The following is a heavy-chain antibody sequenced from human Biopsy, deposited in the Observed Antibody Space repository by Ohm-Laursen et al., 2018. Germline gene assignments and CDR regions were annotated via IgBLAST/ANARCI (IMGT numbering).Heavy chain of an antibody. CDR1: GGSISNNNYY. D-gene: IGHD3-22*01. Sequence: TLSLTCSVSGGSISNNNYYWGWIRQPPGKGLEWIGSIFYRGSTHYKPSLKSRVNISVDTSKNQFSLKLNSVTDADTAVYYCARDYDTSGYYYVSWGQGTLVTVSS. V-gene: IGHV4-39*01. J-gene: IGHJ5*02. CDR2: IFYRGST. CDR3: ARDYDTSGYYYVS.